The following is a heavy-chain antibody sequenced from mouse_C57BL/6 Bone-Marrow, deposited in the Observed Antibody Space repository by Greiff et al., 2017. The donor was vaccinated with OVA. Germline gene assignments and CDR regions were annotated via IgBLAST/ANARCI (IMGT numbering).Heavy chain of an antibody. J-gene: IGHJ1*03. CDR2: INPNYGTT. CDR3: ARGRPPIHYGSGGYFDV. V-gene: IGHV1-39*01. Sequence: VQLKESGPELVKPGASVKISCKASGYSFTDYNMNWVKQSNGKSLEWIGVINPNYGTTSYNQKFKGKATLTVDQSSSTAYMQLNSLTSEDSAVYYCARGRPPIHYGSGGYFDVWGTGTTVTVSS. CDR1: GYSFTDYN. D-gene: IGHD1-1*01.